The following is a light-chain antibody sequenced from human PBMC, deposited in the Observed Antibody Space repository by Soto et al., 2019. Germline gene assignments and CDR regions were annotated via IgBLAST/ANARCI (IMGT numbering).Light chain of an antibody. CDR3: QQLNTLPFT. CDR1: QTISTW. Sequence: DIRVSQSPPTLSASVGDRVTITCRASQTISTWMAWYQQKPGKAPKLLVYDASTLQSGVPSRFSGSGSGTEFTLTISGLLPEDFATYHCQQLNTLPFTFGQGTRLEI. CDR2: DAS. V-gene: IGKV1-5*01. J-gene: IGKJ5*01.